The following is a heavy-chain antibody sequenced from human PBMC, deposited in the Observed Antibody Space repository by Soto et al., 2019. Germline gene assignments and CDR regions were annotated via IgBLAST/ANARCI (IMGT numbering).Heavy chain of an antibody. J-gene: IGHJ6*02. V-gene: IGHV3-30*18. D-gene: IGHD5-18*01. Sequence: GGSLRLSCAASGFTFSSYGMHWVRQAPGKGLEWVAVISYDGSNKYYADSVKGRFTISRDNSKNTLYLQMNSLRAEDTAVYYCAKEKGSYGYLYCYGMDVWGQGTTVTVSS. CDR1: GFTFSSYG. CDR2: ISYDGSNK. CDR3: AKEKGSYGYLYCYGMDV.